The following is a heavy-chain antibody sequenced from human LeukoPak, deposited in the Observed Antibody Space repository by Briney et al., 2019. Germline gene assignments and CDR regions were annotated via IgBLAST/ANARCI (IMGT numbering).Heavy chain of an antibody. CDR2: IIGDGSST. V-gene: IGHV3-74*01. D-gene: IGHD3-3*01. Sequence: GGSLRLSCAASGFTFSSYWMFWVRQAPGKGLLWVSRIIGDGSSTSYAESVKGRFTISRDNAKNTLYLQMNSLRAEDTAVYYCARGASGNYYTTWGQGTLVTVSS. J-gene: IGHJ5*02. CDR1: GFTFSSYW. CDR3: ARGASGNYYTT.